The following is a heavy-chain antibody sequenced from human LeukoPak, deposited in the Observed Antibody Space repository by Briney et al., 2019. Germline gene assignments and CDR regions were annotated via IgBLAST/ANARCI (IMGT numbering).Heavy chain of an antibody. CDR2: IWYDGSNK. J-gene: IGHJ4*02. V-gene: IGHV3-33*01. CDR1: GFTFSSYG. D-gene: IGHD3-10*01. CDR3: ARDRGYGSGSYYFDY. Sequence: GRSLRLSCAASGFTFSSYGMHWVRQAPGKGLEWVAVIWYDGSNKYYADSVKGRFTISRDNSKNTLYLQMNSLRAEDTAVYYCARDRGYGSGSYYFDYWGQGTLVTVSS.